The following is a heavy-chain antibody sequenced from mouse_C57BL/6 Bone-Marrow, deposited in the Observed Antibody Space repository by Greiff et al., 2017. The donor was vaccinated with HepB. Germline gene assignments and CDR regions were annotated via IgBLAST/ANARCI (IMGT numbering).Heavy chain of an antibody. V-gene: IGHV3-6*01. D-gene: IGHD2-4*01. CDR3: ARFYYDYDEGPLGY. CDR1: GYSITSGYY. J-gene: IGHJ4*01. CDR2: ISYDGSN. Sequence: EVQLQQSGPGLVKPSQSLSLTCSVTGYSITSGYYWNWIRQFPGNKLEWMGYISYDGSNNYNPSLKNRISITRDTSKNQFFLKLNSVTTEDTATYYCARFYYDYDEGPLGYWGQGTSVTVSS.